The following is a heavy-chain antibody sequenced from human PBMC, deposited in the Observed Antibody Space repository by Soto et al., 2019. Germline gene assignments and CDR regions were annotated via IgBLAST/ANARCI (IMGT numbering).Heavy chain of an antibody. CDR3: AGGYCSGGSCYFNWFDP. CDR1: GYTFTSYA. CDR2: INAGNGNT. J-gene: IGHJ5*02. D-gene: IGHD2-15*01. V-gene: IGHV1-3*01. Sequence: GASVKVSCKASGYTFTSYAMHWVRQAPGQRLEWMGWINAGNGNTKYSQKFQGGVTITRDTSASTAYMELSSLRSEDTAVYYCAGGYCSGGSCYFNWFDPWGQGTLVTVSS.